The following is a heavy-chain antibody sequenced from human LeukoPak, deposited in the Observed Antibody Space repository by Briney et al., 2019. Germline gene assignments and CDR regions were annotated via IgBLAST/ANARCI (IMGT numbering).Heavy chain of an antibody. CDR3: ARDQILERTSGTPQDLGMDV. D-gene: IGHD1-1*01. Sequence: ASVKVSCKASGYTFTGYYMHWVRQAPGRGLEWMGWINPNSGGTDYAQKFQGRVTMTRDTSISTAYMELSRLRSDDTAVYYCARDQILERTSGTPQDLGMDVWGQGTTVTVSS. CDR1: GYTFTGYY. J-gene: IGHJ6*02. V-gene: IGHV1-2*02. CDR2: INPNSGGT.